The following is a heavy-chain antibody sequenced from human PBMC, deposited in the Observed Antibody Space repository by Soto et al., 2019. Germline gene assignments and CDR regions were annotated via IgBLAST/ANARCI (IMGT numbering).Heavy chain of an antibody. CDR2: TYYRSKWYN. CDR3: ARGINSAIDT. Sequence: SQTLSLTCVISGDSVSSNNVAWNWIRQSPSRGPEWLGRTYYRSKWYNNYAVSVKSRTTINADTSKNQFSLQLASVTPEDTAVYYCARGINSAIDTWGQGTMVTVSS. D-gene: IGHD1-1*01. V-gene: IGHV6-1*01. CDR1: GDSVSSNNVA. J-gene: IGHJ3*02.